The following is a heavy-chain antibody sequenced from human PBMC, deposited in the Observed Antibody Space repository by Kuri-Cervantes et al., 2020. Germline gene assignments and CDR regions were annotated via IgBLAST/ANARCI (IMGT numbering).Heavy chain of an antibody. CDR2: INPNSGGT. J-gene: IGHJ4*02. Sequence: GGSLRLPCAASGFTFSSYGMHWVRQAPGQGLEWMGWINPNSGGTNYAQKFQGWVTMTRDTSISTSYMELSRLRSDDTAVYYCARELYIVATTTRYYFDYWGQGTLVTVSS. V-gene: IGHV1-2*04. CDR3: ARELYIVATTTRYYFDY. D-gene: IGHD5-12*01. CDR1: GFTFSSYG.